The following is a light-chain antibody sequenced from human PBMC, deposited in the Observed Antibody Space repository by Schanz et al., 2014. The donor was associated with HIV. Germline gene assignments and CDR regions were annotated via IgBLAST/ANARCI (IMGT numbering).Light chain of an antibody. CDR2: YSV. CDR3: QSYDSRLSGWV. CDR1: TSNIGAGYG. Sequence: QSVLTQPPSVAGAPGQRVTISCTGSTSNIGAGYGVHWHQQLPGTAPKLLIYYSVHRPSGVPDRFSGSKSGTSASLVITGLQFEDEGDYYCQSYDSRLSGWVFGGGTKLTVL. J-gene: IGLJ3*02. V-gene: IGLV1-40*01.